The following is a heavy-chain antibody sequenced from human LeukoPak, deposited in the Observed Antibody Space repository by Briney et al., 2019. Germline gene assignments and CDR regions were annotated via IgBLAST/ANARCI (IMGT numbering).Heavy chain of an antibody. CDR2: IYHSGST. V-gene: IGHV4-4*02. J-gene: IGHJ4*02. CDR1: GGSISSSNW. CDR3: ARDGVSGRAFDY. D-gene: IGHD3-10*01. Sequence: SETLALTCAVSGGSISSSNWWSRVRQPPGKGLEWIGEIYHSGSTNYNPSPKSRVTISVDKSKNQFSLKLSSVTAADTAVYYCARDGVSGRAFDYWGQGTLVTVSS.